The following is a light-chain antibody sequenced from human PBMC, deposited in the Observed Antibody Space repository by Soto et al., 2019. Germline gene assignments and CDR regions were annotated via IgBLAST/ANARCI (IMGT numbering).Light chain of an antibody. CDR2: GTS. J-gene: IGKJ2*01. CDR1: QSVGRN. V-gene: IGKV3-15*01. Sequence: EIVMTQSPVALSVSPGERAALSFRARQSVGRNFARYQQRPGQAPRVLIYGTSTRATGVPARFSGSGSGTDFTLTISSLQSEDFAVYYGQQYNNWPYTFGQGTRLEIK. CDR3: QQYNNWPYT.